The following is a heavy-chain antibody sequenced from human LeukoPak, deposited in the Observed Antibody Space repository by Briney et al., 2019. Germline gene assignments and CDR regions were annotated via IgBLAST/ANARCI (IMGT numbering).Heavy chain of an antibody. D-gene: IGHD5-18*01. CDR3: ASGYNYGPPF. J-gene: IGHJ4*02. CDR1: GGTFTDYS. V-gene: IGHV1-2*02. CDR2: INPNNGGT. Sequence: ASVTVSCKAPGGTFTDYSISWVRQAPGQGLEWMGWINPNNGGTNYAQKFQGRDTMTRDTSISTAYMELSSLRSDDTAVYYCASGYNYGPPFWGQGTLVTVSS.